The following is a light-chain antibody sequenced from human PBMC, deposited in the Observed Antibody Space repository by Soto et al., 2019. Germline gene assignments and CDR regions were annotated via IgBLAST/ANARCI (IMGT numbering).Light chain of an antibody. J-gene: IGKJ4*01. Sequence: EVVLTQSPATLSLSPGERATLSCGASQTVHSNYLAWYQHKPGLAPRLLIYDASSRATGIPDRFRGSGSGTDFTLTISRLETEDFAVYYCKQYGTSPRGTFGGGTKVEIK. V-gene: IGKV3D-20*01. CDR3: KQYGTSPRGT. CDR2: DAS. CDR1: QTVHSNY.